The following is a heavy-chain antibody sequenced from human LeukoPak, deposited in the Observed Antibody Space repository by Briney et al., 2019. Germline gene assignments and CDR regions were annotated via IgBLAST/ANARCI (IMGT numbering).Heavy chain of an antibody. Sequence: ASVKLSCKASGYTFTSCDINWVRQATGQGLEWMGWMNPNSGNTGYEQSFQGRITMTRDISIGTAYMESSNLTSEDTAIYYCTRGSSGRRDNWGQGTLVTVSA. J-gene: IGHJ4*02. CDR2: MNPNSGNT. CDR1: GYTFTSCD. D-gene: IGHD6-19*01. CDR3: TRGSSGRRDN. V-gene: IGHV1-8*01.